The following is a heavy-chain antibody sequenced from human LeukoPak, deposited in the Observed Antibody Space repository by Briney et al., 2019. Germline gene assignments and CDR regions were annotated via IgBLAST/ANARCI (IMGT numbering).Heavy chain of an antibody. V-gene: IGHV6-1*01. CDR2: TYYRSKWYN. CDR3: ARVRYYDFWSGTKVRMDV. Sequence: SQTLSLTCAISGDSVSSNSAAWNWIRQSPSRGLEWLGRTYYRSKWYNDYAVSVKSRITINPDTSKNQFPLQLNSVTPEDTAVYYCARVRYYDFWSGTKVRMDVWGQGTTVTVSS. D-gene: IGHD3-3*01. CDR1: GDSVSSNSAA. J-gene: IGHJ6*02.